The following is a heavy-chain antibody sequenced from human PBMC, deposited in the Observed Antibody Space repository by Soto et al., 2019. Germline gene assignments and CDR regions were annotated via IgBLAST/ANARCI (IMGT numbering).Heavy chain of an antibody. CDR2: IYHSGST. Sequence: PSETLSLTRAVSGYSISSGYYWGWIRQPPGKGLEWIGSIYHSGSTYNYPSLKSRVTISVDTSKNQFSLKLSSVTAADTAVYYCARVGGYGMDVWGQGTTVTVSS. CDR1: GYSISSGYY. CDR3: ARVGGYGMDV. V-gene: IGHV4-38-2*01. D-gene: IGHD3-10*01. J-gene: IGHJ6*02.